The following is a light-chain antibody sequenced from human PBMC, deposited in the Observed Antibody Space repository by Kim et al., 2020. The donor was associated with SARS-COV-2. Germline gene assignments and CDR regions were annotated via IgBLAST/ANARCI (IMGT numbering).Light chain of an antibody. V-gene: IGKV3-20*01. Sequence: SPEERATRSCRASQSVSSSYLAWYQQKSGQAPRLLIYGESTRATGIPDRFSGSGSGTDFTLTISRLEPEDFAVYYCQQYGSSPYTFGQGAKLGI. CDR3: QQYGSSPYT. J-gene: IGKJ2*01. CDR2: GES. CDR1: QSVSSSY.